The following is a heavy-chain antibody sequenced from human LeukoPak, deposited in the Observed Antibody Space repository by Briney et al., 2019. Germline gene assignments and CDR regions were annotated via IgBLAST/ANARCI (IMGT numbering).Heavy chain of an antibody. Sequence: ASVKVSCKASGYTFTSYAMHWVRQAPGQRLEWMGWINAGNGNTKYSQKFQGRVTITRDTSASTAYMELSSLRSEDTAVYYCARDGVGLWFGDLVDYYYGMDVWGQGTTVTVSS. V-gene: IGHV1-3*01. J-gene: IGHJ6*02. D-gene: IGHD3-10*01. CDR1: GYTFTSYA. CDR2: INAGNGNT. CDR3: ARDGVGLWFGDLVDYYYGMDV.